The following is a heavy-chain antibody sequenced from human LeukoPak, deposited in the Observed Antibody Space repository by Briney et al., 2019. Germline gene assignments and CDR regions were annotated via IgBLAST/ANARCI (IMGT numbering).Heavy chain of an antibody. CDR3: AGNLDFLGWTFDI. CDR2: ISSSSSTI. Sequence: QPGGSLRLSCAASGFTFSSYSMNWVRQAPGKGLEWVSYISSSSSTIYYADSVKGRFTISRDNAKNSLYLQMNSLRAEDTAVYYCAGNLDFLGWTFDIWGQGTVVTVSS. CDR1: GFTFSSYS. V-gene: IGHV3-48*04. J-gene: IGHJ3*02. D-gene: IGHD3/OR15-3a*01.